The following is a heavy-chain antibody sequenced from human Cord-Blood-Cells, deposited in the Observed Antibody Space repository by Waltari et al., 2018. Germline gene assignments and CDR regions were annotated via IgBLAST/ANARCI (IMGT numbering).Heavy chain of an antibody. CDR3: ARVAATLSYYYYYYMDV. J-gene: IGHJ6*03. D-gene: IGHD2-15*01. CDR1: GFTVSSNY. CDR2: IYSGGST. V-gene: IGHV3-53*01. Sequence: EVQLVESGGGLIQPGGSLRLSCAASGFTVSSNYMSWVRQAPGQGLGWVSVIYSGGSTYYADSVEGRFTISRDNSKNTLYLQMNSLRAEDTAVYYCARVAATLSYYYYYYMDVWGKGTTVTVSS.